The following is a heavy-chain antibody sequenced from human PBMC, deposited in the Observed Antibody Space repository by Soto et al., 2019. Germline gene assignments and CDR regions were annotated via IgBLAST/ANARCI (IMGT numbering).Heavy chain of an antibody. Sequence: QVQLVQSGAEVKKPGASVKVSCEASGYSFTAYYIHWVRQAPGQGLEWVGWIDPHGGYTQSTKTFQGRVTMTRDTSITTAYLELSSLKSDDTAVYYCARAPGGAGTHWGQGTLVSVSS. CDR1: GYSFTAYY. V-gene: IGHV1-2*02. CDR3: ARAPGGAGTH. D-gene: IGHD6-19*01. CDR2: IDPHGGYT. J-gene: IGHJ4*02.